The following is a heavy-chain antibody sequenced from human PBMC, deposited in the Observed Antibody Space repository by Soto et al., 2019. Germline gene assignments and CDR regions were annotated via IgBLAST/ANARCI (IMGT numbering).Heavy chain of an antibody. CDR2: ISYDGTNT. CDR1: GFTFGSYA. J-gene: IGHJ4*02. V-gene: IGHV3-30*09. CDR3: ARGDFSGYYFDY. Sequence: QVQLVESGGGVVQPGTSLRLSCAASGFTFGSYAMHWVRQAPGKGLEWVAVISYDGTNTYYADSVKGRFAISRDNSKNTLSLQMNSLRAEDTAVYSCARGDFSGYYFDYWGQGTLVTVSS. D-gene: IGHD1-26*01.